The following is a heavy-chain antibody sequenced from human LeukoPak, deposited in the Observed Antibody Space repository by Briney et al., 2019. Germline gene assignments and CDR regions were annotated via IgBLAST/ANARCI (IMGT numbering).Heavy chain of an antibody. CDR2: IKQDGSQK. CDR3: ARGFDGANAFDL. V-gene: IGHV3-7*01. CDR1: KFIISDYW. J-gene: IGHJ3*01. Sequence: GGSLRLSCIASKFIISDYWMNWVRQAPGKGLEWVANIKQDGSQKYYVDSVKGRFTISRDNAKNSVYLQMNSLRAEDTAVYYCARGFDGANAFDLWGQGTLITVSS.